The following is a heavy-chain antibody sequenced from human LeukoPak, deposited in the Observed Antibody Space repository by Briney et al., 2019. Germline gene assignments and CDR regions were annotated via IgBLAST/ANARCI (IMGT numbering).Heavy chain of an antibody. V-gene: IGHV1-2*02. CDR3: ARDLVGAFDI. Sequence: GASVKVSCKASGYTFTGYYMHWLRQAPGQGLEWMGWINPNNGGTNYARKFQGRVAMTRDTSINTAYMELSRLRSDDTAVYYCARDLVGAFDIWGQGTMVTVSS. CDR2: INPNNGGT. CDR1: GYTFTGYY. J-gene: IGHJ3*02.